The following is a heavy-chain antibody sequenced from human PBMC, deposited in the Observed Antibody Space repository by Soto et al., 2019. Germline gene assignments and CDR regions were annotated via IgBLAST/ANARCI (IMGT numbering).Heavy chain of an antibody. CDR1: GGSVSSDSYF. Sequence: ETLSLTCTVSGGSVSSDSYFWTWIRQPPGKGLEWIGYIYYSGSTSYNPSLKSRVTISVNTSKNQFSLKLSSVTAADTAVYYCATDSSGNYFDYWGQGTLVTVSS. V-gene: IGHV4-61*01. CDR2: IYYSGST. D-gene: IGHD1-26*01. J-gene: IGHJ4*02. CDR3: ATDSSGNYFDY.